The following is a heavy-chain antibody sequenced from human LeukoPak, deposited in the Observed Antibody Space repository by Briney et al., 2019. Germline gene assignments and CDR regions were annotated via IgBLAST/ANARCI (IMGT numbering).Heavy chain of an antibody. CDR1: GFTFSSYG. J-gene: IGHJ6*02. D-gene: IGHD3-9*01. CDR3: AKDLAYFDWSNPYGMDV. CDR2: ISYDGSNK. V-gene: IGHV3-30*18. Sequence: GGSLRLSCAASGFTFSSYGMHWVRQAPGKGLEGVAVISYDGSNKYYADSVKGRFTISRDNSKNTLYLQMNSLRAEDTAVYYCAKDLAYFDWSNPYGMDVWGQGTTVTVSS.